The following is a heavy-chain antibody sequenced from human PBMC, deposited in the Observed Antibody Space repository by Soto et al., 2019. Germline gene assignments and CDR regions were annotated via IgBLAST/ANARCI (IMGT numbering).Heavy chain of an antibody. CDR1: GDSISSGTYY. CDR3: ARVTSNSSGGWFDP. D-gene: IGHD6-6*01. J-gene: IGHJ5*02. Sequence: SETLSLTCTVSGDSISSGTYYWSWVRQHPGKRLEWIGYIFYSGSTYSNPSLQSRVTISVDTSNNQFSLNLNSVTAADTAVYYCARVTSNSSGGWFDPWGQGTLVTVSS. CDR2: IFYSGST. V-gene: IGHV4-31*03.